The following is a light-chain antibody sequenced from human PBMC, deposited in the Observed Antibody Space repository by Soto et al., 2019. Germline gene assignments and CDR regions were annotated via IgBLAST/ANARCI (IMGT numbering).Light chain of an antibody. CDR1: QSVNNY. Sequence: EIVLTQSPATLSLSPGERATLSCRASQSVNNYLAWYQQKPGQAPRLVIYEVFNSATGTPARFSGSGSGTDFTLTTTSLEPEDGGLSYCQQRCHWPWLTFGGGTRVEIK. CDR2: EVF. CDR3: QQRCHWPWLT. V-gene: IGKV3-11*01. J-gene: IGKJ4*01.